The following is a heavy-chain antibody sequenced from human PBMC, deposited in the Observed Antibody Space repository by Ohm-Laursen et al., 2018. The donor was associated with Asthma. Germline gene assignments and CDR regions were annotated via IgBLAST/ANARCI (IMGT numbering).Heavy chain of an antibody. D-gene: IGHD1-26*01. J-gene: IGHJ3*02. Sequence: SLRLSCAASGFIFSSYDMHWVRQAPGKGLEWVAVIRFDGSNKYYADSVKGRFTISRDNSKNMLYLQMNSLRAEDTAVYYCAKDTAIGELLPDAFDIWGQGTMVTVSS. CDR2: IRFDGSNK. V-gene: IGHV3-30*02. CDR1: GFIFSSYD. CDR3: AKDTAIGELLPDAFDI.